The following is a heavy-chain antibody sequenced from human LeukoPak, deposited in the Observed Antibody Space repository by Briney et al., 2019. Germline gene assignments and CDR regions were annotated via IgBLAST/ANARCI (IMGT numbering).Heavy chain of an antibody. Sequence: GGSLRRSCAASGFTVSSNYMNWVRQAPGKGLEWVSVIYSGGSTYYADSVKGRFTISRDNSKNTLFLQMNSLRAEDTAVYYCARYCSGGSCYSRRAFDIWGQGTMVTVSS. J-gene: IGHJ3*02. V-gene: IGHV3-53*01. CDR1: GFTVSSNY. D-gene: IGHD2-15*01. CDR2: IYSGGST. CDR3: ARYCSGGSCYSRRAFDI.